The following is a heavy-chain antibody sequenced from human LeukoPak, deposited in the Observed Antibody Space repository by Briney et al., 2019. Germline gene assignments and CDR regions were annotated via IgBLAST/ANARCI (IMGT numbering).Heavy chain of an antibody. D-gene: IGHD6-6*01. CDR1: GFTFSSYG. CDR3: AKDRPISIAARPVRGYYFDY. Sequence: PGGSLRLSCAASGFTFSSYGMHWVRQAPGKGLEWVAVISYDGSNKYYADSVKGRFTISRDNSKNTLYLQMNSLRAEDTAVYYCAKDRPISIAARPVRGYYFDYWGQGTLVTVSS. J-gene: IGHJ4*02. V-gene: IGHV3-30*18. CDR2: ISYDGSNK.